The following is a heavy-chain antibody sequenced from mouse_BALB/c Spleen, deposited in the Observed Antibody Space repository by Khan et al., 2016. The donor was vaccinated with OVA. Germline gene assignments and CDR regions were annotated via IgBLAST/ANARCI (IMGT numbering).Heavy chain of an antibody. J-gene: IGHJ4*01. Sequence: DLVKPGASVKLSCKASGYTFTSYWINWIKQRPGQGLEWIGRIAPGSGSSSYNEMFKGTTILTVDTSSTTAYIQFSSLSSEDSAVYFGARSNYYGSSLYALDYWGQGTSVTVSS. CDR3: ARSNYYGSSLYALDY. D-gene: IGHD1-1*01. V-gene: IGHV1S41*01. CDR1: GYTFTSYW. CDR2: IAPGSGSS.